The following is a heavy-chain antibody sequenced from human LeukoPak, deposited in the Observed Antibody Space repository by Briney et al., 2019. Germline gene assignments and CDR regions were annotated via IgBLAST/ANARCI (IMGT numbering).Heavy chain of an antibody. V-gene: IGHV3-7*01. Sequence: GGSLRLSCAASGFTFSDYYMSWVRQAPGKGLEWVANINPDGSAKYYVDSVKGRFTISRDNAENSLYLQMNSLRPESTAVYYCARHFGTYSYGLDVWGQGTTVTVSS. CDR1: GFTFSDYY. D-gene: IGHD2/OR15-2a*01. J-gene: IGHJ6*02. CDR2: INPDGSAK. CDR3: ARHFGTYSYGLDV.